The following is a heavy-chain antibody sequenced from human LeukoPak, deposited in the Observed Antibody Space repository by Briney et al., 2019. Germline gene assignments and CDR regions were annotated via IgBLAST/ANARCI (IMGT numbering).Heavy chain of an antibody. V-gene: IGHV3-30*03. CDR1: GFTFNTYG. CDR2: VTYDGSDK. J-gene: IGHJ4*02. D-gene: IGHD1-26*01. CDR3: ARAPSRGNCDY. Sequence: PGGSLRLSCAASGFTFNTYGMHWVRQAPGKGLEWLTVVTYDGSDKYYADSVEGRFAISRDNSKNTLYLQMNSLRADDTAVYYCARAPSRGNCDYWGQGTLVTVSS.